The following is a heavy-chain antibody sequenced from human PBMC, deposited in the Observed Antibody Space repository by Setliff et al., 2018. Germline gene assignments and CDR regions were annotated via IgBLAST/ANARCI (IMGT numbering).Heavy chain of an antibody. Sequence: ASVKVSCKASGGTFSSYAISWVRQAPGQGLEWMGGIIPILGIVDYAQKLQGRATITADKSTSTAYMELSSLRSEDTAVYHCATRTTATTIGWFDPWGQGTLVTVSS. J-gene: IGHJ5*02. V-gene: IGHV1-69*10. D-gene: IGHD4-4*01. CDR1: GGTFSSYA. CDR3: ATRTTATTIGWFDP. CDR2: IIPILGIV.